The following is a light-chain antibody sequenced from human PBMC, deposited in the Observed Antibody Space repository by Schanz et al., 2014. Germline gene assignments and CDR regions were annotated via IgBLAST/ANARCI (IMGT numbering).Light chain of an antibody. Sequence: QSALTQPPSASGSPGQSVTISCTGTSSDVGGYKYVSWYQQHPGKAPKLMIYDVTKRPSGVPDRFSGSKSGNTASLTVSGLQAEDEADYYCGSYATSSTLEFGGGTKLTVL. CDR1: SSDVGGYKY. J-gene: IGLJ2*01. CDR3: GSYATSSTLE. V-gene: IGLV2-8*01. CDR2: DVT.